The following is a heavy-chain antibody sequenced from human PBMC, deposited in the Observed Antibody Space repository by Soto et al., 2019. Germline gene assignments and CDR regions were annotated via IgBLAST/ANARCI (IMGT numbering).Heavy chain of an antibody. CDR1: GGTFSSYS. Sequence: QVQLVQPGAEVKKPGSSVKVSCKASGGTFSSYSINWVRQAPGQGLEWMGGIIPFFGTTSYAQKFQGRVTITADASTSTVYMELSSLTSEDTALYYCSTSVYCTFTTCYYYYGLDVWGQGTTVTVSS. V-gene: IGHV1-69*01. CDR3: STSVYCTFTTCYYYYGLDV. J-gene: IGHJ6*02. CDR2: IIPFFGTT. D-gene: IGHD2-8*01.